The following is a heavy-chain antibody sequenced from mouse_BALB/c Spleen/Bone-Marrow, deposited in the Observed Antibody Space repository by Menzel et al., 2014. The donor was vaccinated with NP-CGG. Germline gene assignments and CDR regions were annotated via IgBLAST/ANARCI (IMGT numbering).Heavy chain of an antibody. CDR3: TRQPYYGYFDY. CDR2: IRLKSNNYAT. CDR1: GFTFSNYW. V-gene: IGHV6-6*02. Sequence: EVKVVESGGGLVQPGGSMKLSCVASGFTFSNYWMNWVRQSPEKGLEWVAEIRLKSNNYATHYAESVKGGFTISRDDSKSSVYLQMNNLRAEDTGIYYCTRQPYYGYFDYWGQGTTLTVSS. D-gene: IGHD1-1*01. J-gene: IGHJ2*01.